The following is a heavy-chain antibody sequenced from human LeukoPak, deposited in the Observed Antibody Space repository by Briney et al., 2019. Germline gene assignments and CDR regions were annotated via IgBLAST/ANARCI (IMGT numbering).Heavy chain of an antibody. V-gene: IGHV3-30*04. CDR3: ARGYSYGDY. CDR2: ISYDGSNK. CDR1: GFTFSGYA. D-gene: IGHD5-18*01. J-gene: IGHJ4*02. Sequence: GRSLRLSCAASGFTFSGYAMHWVRQAPGKGLEWVAVISYDGSNKYYADSVKGRFTISRDNSKNTLYLQMNSLRAEDTAVYYCARGYSYGDYWGQGTLVTVSS.